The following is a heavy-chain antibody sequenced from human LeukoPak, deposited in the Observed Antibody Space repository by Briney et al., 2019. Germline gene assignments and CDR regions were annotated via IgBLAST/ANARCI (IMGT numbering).Heavy chain of an antibody. J-gene: IGHJ4*02. Sequence: GSLRLSCAASGFTFSDYYMSWIRQAPGKGLEWVSYISSSGSTIYYADSVKGRFTISRDNAKNSLYLQVNSLRAEDTAVYYCVREAGPYDFWSGYSHWGQGTLVTVSS. D-gene: IGHD3-3*01. CDR3: VREAGPYDFWSGYSH. CDR2: ISSSGSTI. V-gene: IGHV3-11*04. CDR1: GFTFSDYY.